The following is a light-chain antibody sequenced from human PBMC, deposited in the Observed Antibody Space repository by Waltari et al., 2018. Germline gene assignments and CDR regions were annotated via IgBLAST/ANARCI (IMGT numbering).Light chain of an antibody. CDR3: QQYLNAFPT. J-gene: IGKJ4*01. CDR2: WAS. V-gene: IGKV4-1*01. CDR1: RSVLYSGTNYYY. Sequence: DIVMTQSPDSLAVSLGERATINCKSRRSVLYSGTNYYYLAWYQQKPGKPPTFLIYWASTRESGVPDRVSGSGAGTDFTLTINNLQAEDVAVYYCQQYLNAFPTFGGGTKMEIK.